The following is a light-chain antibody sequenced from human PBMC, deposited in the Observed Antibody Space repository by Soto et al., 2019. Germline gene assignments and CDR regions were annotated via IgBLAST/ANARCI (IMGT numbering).Light chain of an antibody. CDR2: EVT. CDR1: SSDVGGYDY. V-gene: IGLV2-8*01. J-gene: IGLJ1*01. CDR3: SSYTGGNPSYV. Sequence: QSVLTQPPSASGSPGQSVTISCTGTSSDVGGYDYVSWYQQHPGKAPKLMIYEVTIRPSGVPDRFSGSKSGNTASLTVSGLQAEDEADYYCSSYTGGNPSYVFGTGTKVTLL.